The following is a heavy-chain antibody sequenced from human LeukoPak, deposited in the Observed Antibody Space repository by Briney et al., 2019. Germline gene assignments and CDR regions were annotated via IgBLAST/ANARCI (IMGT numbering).Heavy chain of an antibody. CDR2: INSDGGNT. CDR1: GFIFRSHW. Sequence: GGSLRLSCAASGFIFRSHWMHWVRQAPGKGLVWVSRINSDGGNTRNADSVKGRFTISRDNAKNTLYLQMNSLRVEDTAVYYCASVGATGLGAFDIWGQGTMVTVSS. V-gene: IGHV3-74*01. D-gene: IGHD1-26*01. J-gene: IGHJ3*02. CDR3: ASVGATGLGAFDI.